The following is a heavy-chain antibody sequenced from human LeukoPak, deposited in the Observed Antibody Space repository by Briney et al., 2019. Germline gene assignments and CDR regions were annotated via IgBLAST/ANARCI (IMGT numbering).Heavy chain of an antibody. V-gene: IGHV4-30-2*01. CDR3: ARRGNSGYWHWFDP. D-gene: IGHD3-22*01. CDR2: IYHSGST. J-gene: IGHJ5*02. CDR1: GGSISSGGYS. Sequence: PSETLSLTCAVSGGSISSGGYSWSWIRQPPGKGLEWIGYIYHSGSTSYNPSLKSRVTISVDTSKNQFSLNLSSVTAADTALYYCARRGNSGYWHWFDPWGQGTLVIVSS.